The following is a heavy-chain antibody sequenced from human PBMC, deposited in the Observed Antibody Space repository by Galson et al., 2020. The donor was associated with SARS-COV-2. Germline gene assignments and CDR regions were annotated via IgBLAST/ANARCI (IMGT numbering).Heavy chain of an antibody. J-gene: IGHJ4*02. V-gene: IGHV4-39*01. CDR1: GGSISSSSYY. CDR2: IYYSGST. Sequence: SETLSLTCTVSGGSISSSSYYWGWIRQPPGKGLEWIGSIYYSGSTYYNPSLKSRVTISVDTSKNQFSLKLSSVTAADTAVYYCARLTTTEAFWGQGTLVTVSS. CDR3: ARLTTTEAF. D-gene: IGHD4-17*01.